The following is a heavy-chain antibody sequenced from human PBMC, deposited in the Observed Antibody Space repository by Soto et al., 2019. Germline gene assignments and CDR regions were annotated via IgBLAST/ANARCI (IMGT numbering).Heavy chain of an antibody. Sequence: QVQLVESGGGVVQPGRSLRLSCAASGFTFSSYGMHWVRQAPGKGLEWVALISHDGSNKYYVDSVKGRFTISRDNSKNTLFLQMNGLRAGDTAVYYCAKDRLRGGFLTTATTNGMDVWGQGTTVTVSS. CDR2: ISHDGSNK. CDR3: AKDRLRGGFLTTATTNGMDV. V-gene: IGHV3-30*18. J-gene: IGHJ6*02. CDR1: GFTFSSYG. D-gene: IGHD1-26*01.